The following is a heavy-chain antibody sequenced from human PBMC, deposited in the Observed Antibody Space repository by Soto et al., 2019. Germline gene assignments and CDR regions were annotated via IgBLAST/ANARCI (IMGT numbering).Heavy chain of an antibody. D-gene: IGHD7-27*01. CDR2: ISSNGGST. J-gene: IGHJ4*02. CDR3: VKVAQDAELGFFDY. Sequence: GGSLRLSCSASGFTFSSYAMHWVCQAPGKGLEYVSAISSNGGSTYYADSVKGRFTISRDNSKNTLYLQMSSLRAEDTAVYYCVKVAQDAELGFFDYWGQGTLVTVSS. CDR1: GFTFSSYA. V-gene: IGHV3-64D*06.